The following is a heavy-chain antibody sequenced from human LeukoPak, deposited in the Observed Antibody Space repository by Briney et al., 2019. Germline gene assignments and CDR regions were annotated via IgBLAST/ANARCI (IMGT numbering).Heavy chain of an antibody. CDR3: ARDEGYQLLLKFDP. D-gene: IGHD2-2*01. Sequence: SVKVSCKASGGTFSGYAISWVRQAPGQGLEWMGGIIPIFGTANYAQKFQGRVTITADESTSTAYMELSSLRAEDTAVYYCARDEGYQLLLKFDPWGQGTLVTVSS. CDR1: GGTFSGYA. CDR2: IIPIFGTA. V-gene: IGHV1-69*01. J-gene: IGHJ5*02.